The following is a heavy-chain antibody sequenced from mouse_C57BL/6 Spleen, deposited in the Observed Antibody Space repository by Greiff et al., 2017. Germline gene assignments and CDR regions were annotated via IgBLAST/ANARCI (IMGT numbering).Heavy chain of an antibody. Sequence: DVKLVESGGGLVKPGGSLKLSCAASGFTFSSYAMSWVRQTPEQRLEWVATISDAGSYTYYPDNVQGRFTISRDTAKNNLYLQMSHLKSEDTAMYYCARVGTTVVGGAWFDYWGQGTTLTVSS. CDR1: GFTFSSYA. V-gene: IGHV5-4*03. D-gene: IGHD1-1*01. J-gene: IGHJ2*01. CDR2: ISDAGSYT. CDR3: ARVGTTVVGGAWFDY.